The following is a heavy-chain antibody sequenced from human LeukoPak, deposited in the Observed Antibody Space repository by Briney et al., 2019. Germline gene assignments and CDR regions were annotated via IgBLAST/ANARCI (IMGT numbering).Heavy chain of an antibody. J-gene: IGHJ4*02. CDR2: ISWNSGSI. D-gene: IGHD3-22*01. Sequence: GGSLRLSCAASGFTFDDYAMHWVRQAPGKGLEWVSGISWNSGSIGYADSVKGRFTISRDNAKNSLYLQMNSLRAEDTALYYCAKGVHYDSSVFDYWGQGTLVTVSS. CDR1: GFTFDDYA. CDR3: AKGVHYDSSVFDY. V-gene: IGHV3-9*01.